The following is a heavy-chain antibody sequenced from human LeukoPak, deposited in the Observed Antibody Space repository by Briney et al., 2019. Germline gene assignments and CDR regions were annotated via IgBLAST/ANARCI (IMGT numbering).Heavy chain of an antibody. V-gene: IGHV1-2*02. CDR3: ARSGITVAGPNDAFDI. Sequence: ASVKVSCKASGYTFTGYYMHWVRQAPGQGLEWMGWINPNSGGTNYAQKFQGRVTMTRDTSISTAYMELSRLRSDDTAVYYCARSGITVAGPNDAFDIWGQGTMVTVSS. J-gene: IGHJ3*02. CDR2: INPNSGGT. D-gene: IGHD6-19*01. CDR1: GYTFTGYY.